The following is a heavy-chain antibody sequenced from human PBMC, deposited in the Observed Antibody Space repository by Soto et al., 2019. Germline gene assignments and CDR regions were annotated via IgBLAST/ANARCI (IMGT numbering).Heavy chain of an antibody. J-gene: IGHJ4*02. Sequence: QVQLQESGPGLVKPSETLSLTCTVSGGSISSYYWSWIRQPPGKGLEWIGYIYYSGSTNYNPSLKSRVTISVYTSKNQFSLKLRSVTAADTAVYYCARRYGGNLDYWGQGTRVTVSS. CDR1: GGSISSYY. CDR2: IYYSGST. D-gene: IGHD1-26*01. CDR3: ARRYGGNLDY. V-gene: IGHV4-59*08.